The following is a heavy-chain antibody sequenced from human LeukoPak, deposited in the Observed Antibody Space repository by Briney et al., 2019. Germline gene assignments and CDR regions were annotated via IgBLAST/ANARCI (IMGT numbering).Heavy chain of an antibody. CDR2: IKQDGSKK. CDR1: AFIFSGHW. D-gene: IGHD5-24*01. CDR3: TRVGYIDEGIDY. V-gene: IGHV3-7*04. Sequence: GGSLRLSCEGSAFIFSGHWMTWVRQAPGKGLEWVANIKQDGSKKSYVDSVKGRFTISRDNAKNSLYLQMNSLRAEDTAIYYCTRVGYIDEGIDYWGQGTLVTVSS. J-gene: IGHJ4*02.